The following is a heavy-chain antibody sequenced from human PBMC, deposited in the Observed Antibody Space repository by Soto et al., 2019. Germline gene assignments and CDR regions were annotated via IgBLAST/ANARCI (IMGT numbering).Heavy chain of an antibody. D-gene: IGHD3-3*01. V-gene: IGHV3-30-3*01. CDR2: ISYDGSNK. CDR1: GFTFSSYA. Sequence: GGSLRLSCAASGFTFSSYAMHWVRQAPGKGLEWVAVISYDGSNKYYADSVKGRFTISRDNSKNTLYLQMNSLRAEDTAVYYYARTVRFLEWLLSDYYGMDVWGQGTTVTVSS. J-gene: IGHJ6*02. CDR3: ARTVRFLEWLLSDYYGMDV.